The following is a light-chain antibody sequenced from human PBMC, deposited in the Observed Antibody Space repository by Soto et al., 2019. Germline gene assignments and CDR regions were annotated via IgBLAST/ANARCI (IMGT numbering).Light chain of an antibody. CDR1: QSVSSSY. Sequence: IVWTQSPCTLSLSPVERTRLSCRASQSVSSSYLAWYQQKPGQAPRLLIYGASSRATGIPDRFSGSGSGTDFTLTISRLEPEDFAVYYCQQYGSSPPLTFGGGTKVDIK. CDR3: QQYGSSPPLT. CDR2: GAS. V-gene: IGKV3-20*01. J-gene: IGKJ4*01.